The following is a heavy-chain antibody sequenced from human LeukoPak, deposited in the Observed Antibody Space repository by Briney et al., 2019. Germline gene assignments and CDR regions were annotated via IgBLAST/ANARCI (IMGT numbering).Heavy chain of an antibody. D-gene: IGHD1-14*01. J-gene: IGHJ3*02. V-gene: IGHV1-46*01. CDR1: GYTFTSYY. Sequence: ASVKVSCKASGYTFTSYYMHCVRRAPGQGLEWVGIINPSGGSTSYAQKFQGRVTMTRDTSTSTVYMELRSLRSEDTAVYYCARVRTTMGLEIHIWGQGTMVTVSS. CDR3: ARVRTTMGLEIHI. CDR2: INPSGGST.